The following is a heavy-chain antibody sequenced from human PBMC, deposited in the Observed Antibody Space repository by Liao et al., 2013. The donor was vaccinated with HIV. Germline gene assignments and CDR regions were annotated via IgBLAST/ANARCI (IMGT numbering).Heavy chain of an antibody. CDR3: ARVVYGSGSYPFDY. CDR2: INHSGST. D-gene: IGHD3-10*01. V-gene: IGHV4-34*01. CDR1: GGPFSGYY. Sequence: QVQLQQWGAGLLKPSETLSLTCAVYGGPFSGYYWSWIRQSPGKGLEWIGEINHSGSTYYNPSLKSRVVISVDTSKNQFSLKMTSVTAADTAVYYCARVVYGSGSYPFDYWGQGTLVTVSS. J-gene: IGHJ4*02.